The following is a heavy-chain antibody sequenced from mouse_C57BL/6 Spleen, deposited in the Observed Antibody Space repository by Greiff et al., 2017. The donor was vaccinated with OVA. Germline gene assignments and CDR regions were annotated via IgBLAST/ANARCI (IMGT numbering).Heavy chain of an antibody. V-gene: IGHV1-74*01. CDR2: FHPSDSDT. D-gene: IGHD3-2*02. CDR3: AIRGVGSSGHFDY. CDR1: GYTFTSYW. J-gene: IGHJ2*01. Sequence: VQLQQPGAELVKPGASVKVSCKASGYTFTSYWMPWVKQRPGQGLEWIGRFHPSDSDTNYNQKFKGKATLTVDKSSSTAYMQLSSLTSEDSAVYYGAIRGVGSSGHFDYWGQGTTLTVSS.